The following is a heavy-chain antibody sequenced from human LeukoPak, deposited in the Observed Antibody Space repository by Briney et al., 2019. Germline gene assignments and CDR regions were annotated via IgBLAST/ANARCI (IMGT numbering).Heavy chain of an antibody. V-gene: IGHV1-18*01. CDR1: GYTFTSYG. CDR2: ISAYNGNT. J-gene: IGHJ6*02. Sequence: ASVKVSCKVSGYTFTSYGISWVRQAPGQGLEWMGWISAYNGNTNYAQKLQGRVTMTTDTSTSTAYMELRSLRSDDTAVYYCARDRSSGYYRYYYYGMDVWGQGTTVTVSS. CDR3: ARDRSSGYYRYYYYGMDV. D-gene: IGHD3-22*01.